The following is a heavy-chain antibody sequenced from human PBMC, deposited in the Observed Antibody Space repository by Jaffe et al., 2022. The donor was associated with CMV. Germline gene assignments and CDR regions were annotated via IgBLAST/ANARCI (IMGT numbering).Heavy chain of an antibody. Sequence: QITLKESGPTLVKPTQTLTLTCTFSGFSLSTSGVGVGWIRQPPGKALEWLALIYWDDDKRYSPSLKSRLTITKDTSKNQVVLTMTNMDPVDTATYYCAHPNREYYYGSGSPGSPHYFDYWGQGTLVTVSS. V-gene: IGHV2-5*02. CDR3: AHPNREYYYGSGSPGSPHYFDY. D-gene: IGHD3-10*01. J-gene: IGHJ4*02. CDR1: GFSLSTSGVG. CDR2: IYWDDDK.